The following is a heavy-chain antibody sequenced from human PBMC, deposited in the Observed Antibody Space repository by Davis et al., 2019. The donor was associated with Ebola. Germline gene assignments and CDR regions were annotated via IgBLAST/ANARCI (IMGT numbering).Heavy chain of an antibody. Sequence: MPSETLSLTCAVYGGSFSGYYWSWIRQPPGKGLEWIGEINHSGSTNYNPSLKSRVTISVDTSKNQLSLKLSSVTASDTAVYYCSRDRWLTDYGMDVWGQGTTVTVSS. CDR1: GGSFSGYY. D-gene: IGHD5-24*01. J-gene: IGHJ6*01. V-gene: IGHV4-34*01. CDR2: INHSGST. CDR3: SRDRWLTDYGMDV.